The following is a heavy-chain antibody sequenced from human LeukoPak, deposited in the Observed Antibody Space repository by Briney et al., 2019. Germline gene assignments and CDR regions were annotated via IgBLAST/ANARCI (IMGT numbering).Heavy chain of an antibody. J-gene: IGHJ4*02. CDR1: GFTFSGYW. V-gene: IGHV3-30*03. D-gene: IGHD5-18*01. Sequence: PGGSLRLSCAASGFTFSGYWMSWVRQAPGKGLEWVAVISYDGSNKYYADSVKGRFTISRDNSKNTLYLQMNSLRAEDTAVYYCVLFRVDTAMLDDYWGQGTLVTVSS. CDR2: ISYDGSNK. CDR3: VLFRVDTAMLDDY.